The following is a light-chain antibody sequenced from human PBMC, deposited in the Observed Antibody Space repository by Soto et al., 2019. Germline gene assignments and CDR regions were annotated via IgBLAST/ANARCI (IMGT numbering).Light chain of an antibody. J-gene: IGLJ2*01. CDR2: STN. CDR1: TGAVTSGYY. V-gene: IGLV7-43*01. Sequence: QTVVTQEPSLTVSPGGTVTLTCASSTGAVTSGYYPNWFQQKPGQAPRALIYSTNNKYSWTPVRFSGSLLGGKAALTLSGVQPEDEAEYYCLLYYGGQMGVFGGGTKSPS. CDR3: LLYYGGQMGV.